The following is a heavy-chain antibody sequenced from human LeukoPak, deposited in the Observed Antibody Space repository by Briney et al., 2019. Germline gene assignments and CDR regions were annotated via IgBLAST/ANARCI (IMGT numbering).Heavy chain of an antibody. J-gene: IGHJ4*02. CDR2: IYYSGST. CDR1: GGSMSNYY. D-gene: IGHD3-10*01. Sequence: SETLSLTCTVSGGSMSNYYWSWIRQPPGKGLEWIGYIYYSGSTNYNPSLKSRVTISVDTSKNQFSLKLSSVTAADTAVYYCARLRGITMVRGANFDYWGQGTLVTVSS. V-gene: IGHV4-59*01. CDR3: ARLRGITMVRGANFDY.